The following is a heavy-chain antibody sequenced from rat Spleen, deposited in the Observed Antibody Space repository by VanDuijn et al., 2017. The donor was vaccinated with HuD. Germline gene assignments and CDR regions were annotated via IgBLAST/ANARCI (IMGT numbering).Heavy chain of an antibody. Sequence: EVQLVESGGGLVQPGRSMKLSCAASDFTFSHYYMAWVRQGPTEGLEWVATISYDGSSTYYRDSVKGRFTISRDNAKSTLYLQMNSLRSEDTATYYCTIITSYYFDYWGQGVMVTVSS. CDR1: DFTFSHYY. D-gene: IGHD1-10*01. CDR3: TIITSYYFDY. V-gene: IGHV5-20*01. J-gene: IGHJ2*01. CDR2: ISYDGSST.